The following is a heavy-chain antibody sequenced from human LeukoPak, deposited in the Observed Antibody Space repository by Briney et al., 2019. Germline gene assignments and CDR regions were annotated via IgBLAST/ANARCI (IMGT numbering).Heavy chain of an antibody. CDR1: GGSISSGGYS. J-gene: IGHJ3*02. V-gene: IGHV4-61*08. CDR2: IYYSGST. Sequence: KPSETLSLTCAVSGGSISSGGYSWSWIRQPPGKGLEWIGYIYYSGSTNYNPSLKSRVTISVDTSKNQFSLKLSSVTAADTAVYYCARDGDGYKEAFDIWGQGTMVTVSS. CDR3: ARDGDGYKEAFDI. D-gene: IGHD5-24*01.